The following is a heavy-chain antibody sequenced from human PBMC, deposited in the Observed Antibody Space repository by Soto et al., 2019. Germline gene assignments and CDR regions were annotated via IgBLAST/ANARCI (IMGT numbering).Heavy chain of an antibody. D-gene: IGHD6-13*01. Sequence: ASVKVSCKASGYTFTSYDINWVRQATGQGLKWMGWMNPNSGNTGYAQKFQGRVTMTRNTSISTAYMELSSLRSEDTAVYYCAREDPSYGSSLENWGQGTLATVSS. CDR2: MNPNSGNT. V-gene: IGHV1-8*01. J-gene: IGHJ4*02. CDR1: GYTFTSYD. CDR3: AREDPSYGSSLEN.